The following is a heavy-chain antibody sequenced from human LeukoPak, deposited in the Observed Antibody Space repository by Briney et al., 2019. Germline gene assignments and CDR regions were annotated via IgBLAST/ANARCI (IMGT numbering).Heavy chain of an antibody. J-gene: IGHJ5*02. V-gene: IGHV3-48*01. CDR1: GFTFSSYS. D-gene: IGHD3-22*01. CDR3: ARGPRGRYDSPPAYNWFDP. CDR2: ISGSSTTI. Sequence: PGGSLRLSCAASGFTFSSYSMNWVRQAPGKGLEWVSYISGSSTTIYYADSVKGRFTISRDDAKNSLYLQMNSLRAEDTAVYYCARGPRGRYDSPPAYNWFDPWGQGTLVTVSS.